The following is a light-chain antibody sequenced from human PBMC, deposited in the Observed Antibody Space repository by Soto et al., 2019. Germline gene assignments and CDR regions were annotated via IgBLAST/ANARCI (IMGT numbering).Light chain of an antibody. Sequence: QSALTQPDSVSGSPGQSITICCTGTSSDVGGYNYVSWYQQYPGKAPKLMIYEVSNRPSGVSDRFSGSKSGYTASLTISGLQGEDEADYYCSSYTSSNNLGVFGGGTKVTVL. CDR2: EVS. J-gene: IGLJ3*02. V-gene: IGLV2-14*01. CDR1: SSDVGGYNY. CDR3: SSYTSSNNLGV.